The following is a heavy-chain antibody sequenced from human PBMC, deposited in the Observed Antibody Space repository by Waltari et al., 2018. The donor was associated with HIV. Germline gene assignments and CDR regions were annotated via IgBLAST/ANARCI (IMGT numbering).Heavy chain of an antibody. CDR2: IKSEDDCGTT. D-gene: IGHD2-15*01. J-gene: IGHJ4*02. V-gene: IGHV3-15*01. Sequence: EVQLVESGGGRVKPGESLRLSGAASELTLNNAWMSWVRQDQGKGLEWVGRIKSEDDCGTTDYAAPVKGRFTISRDDSKNALYLQMNSLKTEDTALYYCTSTGGGITDYWGQGTLVTVSS. CDR3: TSTGGGITDY. CDR1: ELTLNNAW.